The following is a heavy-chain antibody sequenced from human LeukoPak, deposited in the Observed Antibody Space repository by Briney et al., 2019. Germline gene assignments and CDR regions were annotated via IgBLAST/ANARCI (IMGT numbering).Heavy chain of an antibody. CDR2: ISSSSSYI. CDR3: ARGQGQRLRWRAFDI. Sequence: GGSLTLSCAASRFTFSSYSMHWVRQAPGKGRVWVSSISSSSSYIYYADSVKGRFTISRDNAKTSLYLQMNSLRAEDTAVYYCARGQGQRLRWRAFDICGRGTMVTVSS. J-gene: IGHJ3*02. CDR1: RFTFSSYS. V-gene: IGHV3-21*01. D-gene: IGHD4-23*01.